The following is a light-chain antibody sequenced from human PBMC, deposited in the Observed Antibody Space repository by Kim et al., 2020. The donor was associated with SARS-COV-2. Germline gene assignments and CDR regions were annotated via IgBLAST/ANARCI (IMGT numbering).Light chain of an antibody. Sequence: SVKLPCPLSSGHSSYAIAWQQQQPEKGPRYLMKVDNDGSHFKGDGIPDRFSGSSSGAERYLTISSLQSEDEADYYCQTWGTGIRVFGGGTQLTVL. J-gene: IGLJ3*02. CDR3: QTWGTGIRV. V-gene: IGLV4-69*01. CDR1: SGHSSYA. CDR2: VDNDGSH.